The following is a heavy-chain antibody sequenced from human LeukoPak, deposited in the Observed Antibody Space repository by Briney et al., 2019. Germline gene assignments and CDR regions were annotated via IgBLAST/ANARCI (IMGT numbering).Heavy chain of an antibody. D-gene: IGHD6-13*01. CDR3: ARLGGSSSWYLPYYFDY. J-gene: IGHJ4*02. Sequence: SETLSLTCTVSGGSISSYYWSWIRQPPGKGLEWIGYIYYSGSTNYNPSLKSRVTISVDTSKNQFSLKLSSVTAADTAVYYCARLGGSSSWYLPYYFDYWGQGTLVTVSS. CDR1: GGSISSYY. V-gene: IGHV4-59*08. CDR2: IYYSGST.